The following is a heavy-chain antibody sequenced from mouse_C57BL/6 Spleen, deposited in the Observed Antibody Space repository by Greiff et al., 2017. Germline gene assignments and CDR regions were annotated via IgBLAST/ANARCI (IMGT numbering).Heavy chain of an antibody. Sequence: EVKLVESGEGLVKPGGSLKLSCAASGFTFSSYAMSWVRQTPEKRLEWVAYISSGGDYIYYADTVKGRFTISRDNARNTLYLQMSSLKSEDTAMYYCTRASTIYYDYDDGTWFAYWGQGTLVTVSA. CDR2: ISSGGDYI. D-gene: IGHD2-4*01. V-gene: IGHV5-9-1*02. CDR3: TRASTIYYDYDDGTWFAY. CDR1: GFTFSSYA. J-gene: IGHJ3*01.